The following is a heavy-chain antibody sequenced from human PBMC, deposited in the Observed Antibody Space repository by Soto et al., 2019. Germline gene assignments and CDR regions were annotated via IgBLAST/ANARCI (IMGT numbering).Heavy chain of an antibody. CDR2: IKQDGSEK. CDR1: GFTFSSYW. CDR3: ARDGSSGWFCHYYFDY. V-gene: IGHV3-7*05. J-gene: IGHJ4*02. D-gene: IGHD6-19*01. Sequence: EVQLVESGGGLVQPGGSLRLSCAASGFTFSSYWMSWVRQAPGKGLEWVANIKQDGSEKYYVDSVKGRFTISRDNAKNSLYLQMNSLRAEDTAVYYCARDGSSGWFCHYYFDYWGQGTLVTVSS.